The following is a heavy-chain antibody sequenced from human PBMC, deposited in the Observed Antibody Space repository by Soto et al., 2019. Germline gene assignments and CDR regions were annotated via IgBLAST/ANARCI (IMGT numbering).Heavy chain of an antibody. CDR3: AHRAAAGYYFDY. V-gene: IGHV2-5*02. CDR2: IYWDDDK. J-gene: IGHJ4*02. Sequence: QITLKESGPTLVTPTQTLTVTCTFSGFSLSTSGVGVGWIRQPPGKALEWLALIYWDDDKRYSPSLKSRLTITKDTSKNQVVLTITNMDPVDTATYYCAHRAAAGYYFDYWGQGTLVTVSS. D-gene: IGHD6-13*01. CDR1: GFSLSTSGVG.